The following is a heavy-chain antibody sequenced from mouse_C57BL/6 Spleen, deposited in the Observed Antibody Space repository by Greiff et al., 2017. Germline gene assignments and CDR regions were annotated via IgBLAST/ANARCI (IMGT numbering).Heavy chain of an antibody. V-gene: IGHV1-64*01. CDR2: IPPNSGST. Sequence: VKLQESGAELVKPGASLTLSCTASGFTFTSYWMHWVNQTPGQGLEWIGMIPPNSGSTNYNEKFKSQATLTVDKSTSKAYMQLSRRTSEDSAVYYCARGGWSKGDWGQGTTLTVSS. CDR3: ARGGWSKGD. D-gene: IGHD1-3*01. CDR1: GFTFTSYW. J-gene: IGHJ2*01.